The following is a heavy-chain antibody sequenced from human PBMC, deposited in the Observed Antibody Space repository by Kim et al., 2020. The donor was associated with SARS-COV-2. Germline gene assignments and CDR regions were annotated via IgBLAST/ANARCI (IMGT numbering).Heavy chain of an antibody. J-gene: IGHJ3*01. CDR3: ARQVLSAWFNFDF. CDR2: ISHSGTT. CDR1: GSSISPGYY. D-gene: IGHD3-9*01. Sequence: SETLSLTCTVSGSSISPGYYWGWLRQSPGKGLVWLGSISHSGTTYFNPSLKTRVTISVDTSKNQFSLKMTSATAADTAVYYCARQVLSAWFNFDFWGHGT. V-gene: IGHV4-38-2*02.